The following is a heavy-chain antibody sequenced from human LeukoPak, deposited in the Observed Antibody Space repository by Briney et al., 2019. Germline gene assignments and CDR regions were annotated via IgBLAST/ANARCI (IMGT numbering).Heavy chain of an antibody. Sequence: PGGSLRLPCAASGLTVSSNYMSWVRQAPGKGLEWVSVIYSGGSAYYADSVKGRFTISRDNSKNTLYLQMNSLRAEDTAVYYCARGVGSGSRLRAGDYWGQGTLVTVSS. D-gene: IGHD1-26*01. CDR1: GLTVSSNY. CDR2: IYSGGSA. J-gene: IGHJ4*02. V-gene: IGHV3-53*01. CDR3: ARGVGSGSRLRAGDY.